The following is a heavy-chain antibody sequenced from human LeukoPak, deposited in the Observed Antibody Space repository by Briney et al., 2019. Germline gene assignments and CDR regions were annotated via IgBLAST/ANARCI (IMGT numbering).Heavy chain of an antibody. CDR3: ARGRPLRSSPYCYYYGMDV. D-gene: IGHD2-15*01. V-gene: IGHV4-34*01. CDR2: INHSGST. Sequence: SETLSLTCAVYGGSFSGYYWSWIRQPPGKGLEWIGEINHSGSTNYNPSLKSRVTISVDTSKNQFSLKLSSVTAADTAVYYCARGRPLRSSPYCYYYGMDVWGQGTTVTVSS. CDR1: GGSFSGYY. J-gene: IGHJ6*02.